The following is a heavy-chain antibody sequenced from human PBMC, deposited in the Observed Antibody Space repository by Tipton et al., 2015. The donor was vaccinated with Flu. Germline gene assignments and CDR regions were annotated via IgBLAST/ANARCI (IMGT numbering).Heavy chain of an antibody. V-gene: IGHV3-49*04. CDR2: IRSKAYGGAT. CDR1: GFTFGDYA. D-gene: IGHD4-17*01. J-gene: IGHJ6*02. Sequence: QLVQSGGGLVQPGRSLRLSCTASGFTFGDYAMSWVRQAPGKGLEWVGFIRSKAYGGATEYAASVKGRFTISRDDSNSVAYLQMNSLKTEDTAVYYCTRRRGFYGDYGPDYGMDVWGQGTTVTVSS. CDR3: TRRRGFYGDYGPDYGMDV.